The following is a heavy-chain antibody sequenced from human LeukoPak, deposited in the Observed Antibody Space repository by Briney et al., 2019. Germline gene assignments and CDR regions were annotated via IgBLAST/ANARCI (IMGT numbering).Heavy chain of an antibody. CDR1: GFTFSSYS. J-gene: IGHJ3*02. CDR2: ISSSSSYI. CDR3: AREGALTVTKDAFDI. V-gene: IGHV3-21*01. D-gene: IGHD4-17*01. Sequence: GGSLRLSCAASGFTFSSYSMNWVRQAPGKGLEWVSSISSSSSYIYYADSVKGRFTISRDNAKNSLYLHMNSLRAEDTAVYYCAREGALTVTKDAFDIWGQGTMVTVSS.